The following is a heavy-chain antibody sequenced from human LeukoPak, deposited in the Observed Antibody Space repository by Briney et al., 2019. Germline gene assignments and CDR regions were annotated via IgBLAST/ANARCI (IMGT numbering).Heavy chain of an antibody. J-gene: IGHJ4*02. Sequence: SETLSLTCTVSGGSISSSSYYWGWIRQPPGKGLEWIGSIYYSGSTYYNPSLKSRVTISVDTSKNQFSLKLSSVTAADTAVYYCARTDSSGYWCLDYWGQGTLVTVSS. V-gene: IGHV4-39*01. CDR1: GGSISSSSYY. CDR3: ARTDSSGYWCLDY. CDR2: IYYSGST. D-gene: IGHD3-22*01.